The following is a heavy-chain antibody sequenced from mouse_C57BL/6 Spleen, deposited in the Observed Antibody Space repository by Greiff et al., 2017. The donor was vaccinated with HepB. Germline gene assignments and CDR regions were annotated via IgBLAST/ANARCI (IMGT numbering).Heavy chain of an antibody. V-gene: IGHV1-82*01. CDR1: GYAFSSSW. CDR2: IYPGDGDT. CDR3: ARNWDY. J-gene: IGHJ2*01. D-gene: IGHD4-1*01. Sequence: VKLQQSGPELVKPGASVKISCKASGYAFSSSWMNWVKQRPGKGLEWIGRIYPGDGDTNYNGKFKGKATLTADKSSSTAYMQLSSLTSEDSAVYFCARNWDYWGQGTTLTVSS.